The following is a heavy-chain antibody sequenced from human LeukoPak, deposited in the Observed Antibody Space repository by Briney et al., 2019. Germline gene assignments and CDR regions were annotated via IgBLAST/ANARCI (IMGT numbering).Heavy chain of an antibody. CDR3: ARGWLRLFDY. V-gene: IGHV3-48*03. D-gene: IGHD5-12*01. Sequence: PGGSLRLSCAASGFTFSSYEMNWVRQAPGKGLECVSYISSSGSTIYYADSVKGRFTISRDNAKNSLYLQMNSLRAEDAAVYYCARGWLRLFDYWGQGTLVTVSS. CDR2: ISSSGSTI. J-gene: IGHJ4*02. CDR1: GFTFSSYE.